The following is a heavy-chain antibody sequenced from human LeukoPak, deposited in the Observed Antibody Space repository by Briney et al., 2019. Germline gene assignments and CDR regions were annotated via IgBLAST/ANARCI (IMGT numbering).Heavy chain of an antibody. CDR1: GFTFSSYS. CDR3: ARAPYGSGSYLWYFDY. J-gene: IGHJ4*02. D-gene: IGHD3-10*01. V-gene: IGHV3-21*04. Sequence: GGSLRLSCAASGFTFSSYSMNWVRQAPGKGLEWVSSISSSSSYIYYADSVKGRFTISRDNAKNSLYLQMNSLRAEDTALYYCARAPYGSGSYLWYFDYWGQGTLVTVSS. CDR2: ISSSSSYI.